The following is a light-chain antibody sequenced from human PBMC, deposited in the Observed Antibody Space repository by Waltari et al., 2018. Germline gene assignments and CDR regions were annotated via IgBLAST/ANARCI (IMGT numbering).Light chain of an antibody. J-gene: IGLJ1*01. Sequence: QSALTQPASVSGSPGQSITISCTGTSSDVGGYIYVSWYQQHPGKAPKLIIYDVSKRPSGVSNRFSGSKSGNTASLTISGLQAEDEADYYCSSYTSSSTVFGTGTKVTVL. CDR2: DVS. CDR3: SSYTSSSTV. V-gene: IGLV2-14*01. CDR1: SSDVGGYIY.